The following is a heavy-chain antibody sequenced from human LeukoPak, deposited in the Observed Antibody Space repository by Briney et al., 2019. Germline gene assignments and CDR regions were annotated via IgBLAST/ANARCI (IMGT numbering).Heavy chain of an antibody. V-gene: IGHV4-34*01. CDR3: ARGYCSSTSCYERYNWFDP. D-gene: IGHD2-2*01. CDR2: INHSGST. CDR1: GGSFSGYY. Sequence: SETLSLTCAVYGGSFSGYYWSWIRQPPGKGLEWIGEINHSGSTNYNPSLKSRVTISVDTSKNQFSLKLSSVTAADPAVYYCARGYCSSTSCYERYNWFDPWGQGTLVTVSS. J-gene: IGHJ5*02.